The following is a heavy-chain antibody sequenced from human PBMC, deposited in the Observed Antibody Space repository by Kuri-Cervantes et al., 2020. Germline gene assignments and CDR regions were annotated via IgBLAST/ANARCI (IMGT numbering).Heavy chain of an antibody. CDR2: ISSSSSYI. V-gene: IGHV3-21*03. J-gene: IGHJ6*03. Sequence: GGSLRLSCAASGFTFSIYSMNWVRQAPGKGLEWVSSISSSSSYIYYADSVKGRFTISRDNARNSLYLQMNSLGAEDTAVYYCARGDEWGTYYYYYMDVWGKGTTVTVSS. CDR3: ARGDEWGTYYYYYMDV. D-gene: IGHD2-8*01. CDR1: GFTFSIYS.